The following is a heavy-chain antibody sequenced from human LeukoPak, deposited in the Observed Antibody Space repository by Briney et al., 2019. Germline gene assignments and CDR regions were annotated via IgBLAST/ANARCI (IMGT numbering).Heavy chain of an antibody. CDR2: ISWNSGSI. D-gene: IGHD3-22*01. CDR3: AAGGYPDY. J-gene: IGHJ4*02. Sequence: GRSLRLSCAAPGFTFEDYAMHWVRQAPGKGLEWVSGISWNSGSIGYADSVKGRFTISRDNAKNSLYLQMNSLRAEDTALYYCAAGGYPDYWGQGTLVTVSS. CDR1: GFTFEDYA. V-gene: IGHV3-9*01.